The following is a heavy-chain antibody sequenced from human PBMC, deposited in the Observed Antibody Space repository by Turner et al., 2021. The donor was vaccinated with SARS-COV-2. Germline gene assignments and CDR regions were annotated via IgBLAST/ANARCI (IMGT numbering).Heavy chain of an antibody. J-gene: IGHJ4*02. V-gene: IGHV3-30*18. D-gene: IGHD2-15*01. CDR3: AKGLGGYCSGGSCYSGIVDY. Sequence: QVQLVESGGGVVQPGRSLRLSCAASGFHFRSYGMHWVRQAPGKGLEWVAVISYDGSNKYYADSVKGRFTISRDNSKNTLYLQMNSLRAEDTAVYYCAKGLGGYCSGGSCYSGIVDYWGQGTLVTVSS. CDR2: ISYDGSNK. CDR1: GFHFRSYG.